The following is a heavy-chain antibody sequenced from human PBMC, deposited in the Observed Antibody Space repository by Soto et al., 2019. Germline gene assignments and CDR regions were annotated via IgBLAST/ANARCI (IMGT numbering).Heavy chain of an antibody. CDR2: IYYNGRS. Sequence: VQLQESGPGLVKPSETLSLTCTVSGGSVSSGAYYWSWIRQPPGKGLEWIGLIYYNGRSYYSPSLKSRVTISVDTSKNQVSMKLNSVSAAATAVYFCARWRDDYGDKTWLAPWGQGILVIVSS. CDR3: ARWRDDYGDKTWLAP. J-gene: IGHJ5*02. CDR1: GGSVSSGAYY. D-gene: IGHD4-17*01. V-gene: IGHV4-61*08.